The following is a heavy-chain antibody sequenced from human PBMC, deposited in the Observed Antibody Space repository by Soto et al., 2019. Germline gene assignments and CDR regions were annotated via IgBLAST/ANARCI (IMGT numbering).Heavy chain of an antibody. CDR2: INPKSGGT. CDR1: GYTFTGYY. Sequence: QVQLLQSGTEVKKPGASLKVSCKASGYTFTGYYIHWVRQAPGQGLEWMGWINPKSGGTKYAQKFQGRVTMTRDTSISTAYMELSRLNSDVTAVYYCAASEAADSFDIWGQGTMVTVSS. CDR3: AASEAADSFDI. D-gene: IGHD6-13*01. J-gene: IGHJ3*02. V-gene: IGHV1-2*02.